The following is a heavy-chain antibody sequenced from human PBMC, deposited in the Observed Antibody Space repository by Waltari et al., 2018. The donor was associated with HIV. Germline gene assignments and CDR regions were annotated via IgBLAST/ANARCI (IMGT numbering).Heavy chain of an antibody. J-gene: IGHJ4*02. V-gene: IGHV3-73*02. CDR1: GFTFSASA. CDR3: TRALAY. CDR2: IRSRGNRYAT. D-gene: IGHD3-16*01. Sequence: EVQLVGSGGGWVQPGGSLRVSCAASGFTFSASAIHWVRQASGKGLEWVGRIRSRGNRYATAYGASVKGRFTVSRDDSKNTAYLQMNNLKTEDTAVYYCTRALAYWGQGTLVTVSP.